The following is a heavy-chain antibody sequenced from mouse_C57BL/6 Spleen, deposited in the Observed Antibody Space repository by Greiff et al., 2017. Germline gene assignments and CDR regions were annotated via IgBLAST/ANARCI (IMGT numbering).Heavy chain of an antibody. V-gene: IGHV1-53*01. CDR1: GYTFTSYW. J-gene: IGHJ3*01. CDR3: ESAGRLRVVWFAY. Sequence: VQLQQPGTELVKPGASVKLSCKASGYTFTSYWMHWVKQRPGQGLEWIGNINTSNGGTNYNEKFKRQATLTVDKSSSTAYMQLSSLTSEDSADYYCESAGRLRVVWFAYWGQGTLVTVSA. CDR2: INTSNGGT. D-gene: IGHD2-4*01.